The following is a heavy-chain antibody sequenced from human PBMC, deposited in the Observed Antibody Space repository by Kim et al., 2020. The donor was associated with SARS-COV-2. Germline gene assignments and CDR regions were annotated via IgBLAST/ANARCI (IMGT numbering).Heavy chain of an antibody. CDR3: SRAIPGTGDS. Sequence: GGSLRLSCVASEFTFSSYLMHWVRQVPGKGLVWVSYIDSDGSDTRYADSVKGRFTVSRDNARNTLYLQMNSLRVEDTAVYYCSRAIPGTGDSWGQGTQVTVSS. CDR2: IDSDGSDT. V-gene: IGHV3-74*01. J-gene: IGHJ5*02. CDR1: EFTFSSYL. D-gene: IGHD2-21*01.